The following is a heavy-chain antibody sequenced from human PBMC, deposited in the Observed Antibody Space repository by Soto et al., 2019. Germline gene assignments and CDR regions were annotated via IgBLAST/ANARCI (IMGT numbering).Heavy chain of an antibody. V-gene: IGHV1-18*01. J-gene: IGHJ6*02. CDR2: VSPYSGNT. CDR1: GYTFISYA. Sequence: ASVKVSCKASGYTFISYAISWVRQVPGQGLEWMGRVSPYSGNTDSAQKFQGRVTMTTDTSTNTAYIDLRNLRSDDTAAYCCARDFLTQNTWGSAIAQFPYYGMAVWGPGTTVPVSS. CDR3: ARDFLTQNTWGSAIAQFPYYGMAV. D-gene: IGHD3-9*01.